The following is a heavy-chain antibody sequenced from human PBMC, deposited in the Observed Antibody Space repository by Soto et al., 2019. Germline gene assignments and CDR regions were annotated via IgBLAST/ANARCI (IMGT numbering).Heavy chain of an antibody. D-gene: IGHD1-7*01. Sequence: QVRLVESGGGVVQPGRSLRLSCAASGFNFGVFGMHWVRQAPGKGLEWLSVLSYEGSEEYYADSVRGRFTISRDNSKNTLFLQMDSLRVDDTGVYYCAKDRNYPRDYFHYWGQGTLVTVSS. CDR1: GFNFGVFG. CDR3: AKDRNYPRDYFHY. J-gene: IGHJ4*02. V-gene: IGHV3-30*18. CDR2: LSYEGSEE.